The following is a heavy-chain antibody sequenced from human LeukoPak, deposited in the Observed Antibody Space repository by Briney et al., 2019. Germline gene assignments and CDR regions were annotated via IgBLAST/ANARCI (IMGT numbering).Heavy chain of an antibody. CDR1: GYSISSGYY. J-gene: IGHJ3*02. V-gene: IGHV4-38-2*01. CDR3: ARGTRGLEWLANDAFDI. Sequence: SETLSLTCAVSGYSISSGYYWGWIRQPPGKGREGIGSIYHSGSTYYNPSLKSRVPISVDTSKNQFSLKLSSVTAADTAVYYCARGTRGLEWLANDAFDIWGQGTMVTVSS. CDR2: IYHSGST. D-gene: IGHD3-3*01.